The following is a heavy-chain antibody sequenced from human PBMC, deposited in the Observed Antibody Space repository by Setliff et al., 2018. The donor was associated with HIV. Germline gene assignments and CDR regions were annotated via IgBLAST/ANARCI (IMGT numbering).Heavy chain of an antibody. D-gene: IGHD3-10*01. V-gene: IGHV3-30*04. Sequence: PGGSLRLSCAASGFSFSTYAMHWFRQAPGKGLEWVSVISYDGSSESYADSVKGRFTISRDNSKNTLYLQMNSLGPEDTAVYYCARARTGVTMVRGAMSFWGQGTLVTVSS. CDR2: ISYDGSSE. J-gene: IGHJ4*02. CDR1: GFSFSTYA. CDR3: ARARTGVTMVRGAMSF.